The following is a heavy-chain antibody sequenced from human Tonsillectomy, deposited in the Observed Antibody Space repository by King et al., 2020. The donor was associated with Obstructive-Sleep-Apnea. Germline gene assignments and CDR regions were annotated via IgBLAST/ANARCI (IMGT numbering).Heavy chain of an antibody. V-gene: IGHV3-48*04. CDR1: GFTFSSYS. J-gene: IGHJ4*02. Sequence: VQLVESGGGLVQPGGSLRLSCAASGFTFSSYSMNWVRQAPGKGLEWLSFISGSSSIIYYAGSVKGRFTITIDNAKNSLYLQMNSLRAEDTAVYYCARGGGYNEVDYWGQGTLVTVSS. CDR2: ISGSSSII. D-gene: IGHD5-24*01. CDR3: ARGGGYNEVDY.